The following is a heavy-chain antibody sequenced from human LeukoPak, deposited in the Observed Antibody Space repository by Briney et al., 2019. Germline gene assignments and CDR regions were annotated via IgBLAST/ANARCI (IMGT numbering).Heavy chain of an antibody. CDR1: GCTVSSDY. CDR3: ARELIDPRAFDI. D-gene: IGHD3-16*02. CDR2: IYSGGST. J-gene: IGHJ3*02. V-gene: IGHV3-66*02. Sequence: PGESLSLSCASSGCTVSSDYVWWVRQAPGKGMEWVSVIYSGGSTYYADSVKGRFTISRDNSKNTLYLQMNSLRAEDTAVYYCARELIDPRAFDIWGQGTMVTVSS.